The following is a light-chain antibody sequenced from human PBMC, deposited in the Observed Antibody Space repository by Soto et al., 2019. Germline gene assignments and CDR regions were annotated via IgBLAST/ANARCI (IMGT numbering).Light chain of an antibody. CDR2: GAS. V-gene: IGKV1-17*01. CDR1: QGIRNA. J-gene: IGKJ4*01. CDR3: VQHDTDPLT. Sequence: DIQMTQSPSSLSASVGDKVTITCRASQGIRNALAWYKQKPGKAPKRLIYGASTLQSGVPSRFSGSGSATEFTLTITSLQPEDFATYYCVQHDTDPLTFGGGTKVEIK.